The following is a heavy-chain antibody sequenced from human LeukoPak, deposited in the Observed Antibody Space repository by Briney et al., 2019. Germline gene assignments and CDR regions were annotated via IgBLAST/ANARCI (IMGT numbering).Heavy chain of an antibody. D-gene: IGHD1-26*01. CDR2: INAGNGNT. Sequence: ASVKVSCKASGYTFSSYGISWVRQAPGQRLEWMGWINAGNGNTKYSQKFQGRVTITRDTSASTAYMELSSLRSEDTAVYYCARAGLGATRYYYYGMDVWGQGTTVTVSS. CDR3: ARAGLGATRYYYYGMDV. J-gene: IGHJ6*02. V-gene: IGHV1-3*01. CDR1: GYTFSSYG.